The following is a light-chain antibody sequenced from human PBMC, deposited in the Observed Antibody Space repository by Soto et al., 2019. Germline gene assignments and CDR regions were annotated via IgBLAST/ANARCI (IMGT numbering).Light chain of an antibody. CDR3: PQYGSSPTT. V-gene: IGKV3-20*01. CDR2: GAS. J-gene: IGKJ1*01. CDR1: QSVTSNY. Sequence: GLTHSPATLPLSPEERATLSCMASQSVTSNYLAWYQQKPGQAPRLLVYGASSRATGISDRFSGSGSGTDFTLTICRLEPEYCAVYCCPQYGSSPTTSGQGTKVDI.